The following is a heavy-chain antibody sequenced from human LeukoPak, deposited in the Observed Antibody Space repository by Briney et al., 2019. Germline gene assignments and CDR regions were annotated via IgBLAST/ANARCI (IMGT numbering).Heavy chain of an antibody. CDR2: IYYSGTT. D-gene: IGHD1-1*01. J-gene: IGHJ4*02. V-gene: IGHV4-59*08. CDR3: ARHSTASGYLNYFDH. Sequence: SSETLSLTSTVSAGSISSYYWSWTRQPPGKGLEWIGYIYYSGTTNYKTYLKSRVTISVDTSKNQSSLKLSSVTAADTAVYYCARHSTASGYLNYFDHWGQGTLVTVSS. CDR1: AGSISSYY.